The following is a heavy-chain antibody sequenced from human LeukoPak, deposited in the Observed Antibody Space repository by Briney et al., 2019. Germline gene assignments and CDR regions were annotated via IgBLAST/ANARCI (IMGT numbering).Heavy chain of an antibody. D-gene: IGHD6-19*01. CDR2: IYYSGST. CDR3: ASSGFIYYYGMDV. Sequence: SETLSLTCTVPGGSISSYYWSWLRQPPGKGLEWIGYIYYSGSTNYNPSLKSRVTISVDTSKNQFSLKLSSVTAADTAVYYCASSGFIYYYGMDVWGKGTTVTVSS. V-gene: IGHV4-59*01. CDR1: GGSISSYY. J-gene: IGHJ6*04.